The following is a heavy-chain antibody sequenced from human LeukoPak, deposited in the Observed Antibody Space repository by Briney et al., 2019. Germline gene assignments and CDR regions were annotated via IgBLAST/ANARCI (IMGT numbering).Heavy chain of an antibody. J-gene: IGHJ4*02. Sequence: SETLSLTCTVSGGSISSYYWSWIRQPPGKGLEWIGYIYYSGSTNYNPSLKSRVTISVDTSKNQFSLKLSSVTAADTAVYYCARETGATGYFDYWGQGTLVTVSS. CDR3: ARETGATGYFDY. CDR2: IYYSGST. V-gene: IGHV4-59*12. CDR1: GGSISSYY. D-gene: IGHD1-26*01.